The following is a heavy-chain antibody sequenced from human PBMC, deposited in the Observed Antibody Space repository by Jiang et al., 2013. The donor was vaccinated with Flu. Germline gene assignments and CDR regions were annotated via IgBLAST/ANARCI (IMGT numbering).Heavy chain of an antibody. D-gene: IGHD2-21*02. CDR2: IYYSGST. Sequence: SETLSLTCTVSGGSISSYYWSWIRQPPGKGLEWIGYIYYSGSTNYNPSLKSRVTISVDTSKNQFSLKLSSVTAADTAVYYCARGGVSYCGGDCYSADAFDIWGQGTMVTVSS. J-gene: IGHJ3*02. CDR3: ARGGVSYCGGDCYSADAFDI. CDR1: GGSISSYY. V-gene: IGHV4-59*01.